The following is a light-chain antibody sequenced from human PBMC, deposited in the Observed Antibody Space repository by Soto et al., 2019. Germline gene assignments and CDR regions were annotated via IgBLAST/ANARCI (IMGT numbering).Light chain of an antibody. CDR3: QRYNSYSKS. Sequence: DIQMTQSPSTLSASVGDRVTITCRASQSISSWLAWYQQKPGKAPKLLISKASSLESGVPSRFSGSGSGTEFTMTISSLQPDEFATYYCQRYNSYSKSFGQGTKVEIK. CDR2: KAS. CDR1: QSISSW. V-gene: IGKV1-5*03. J-gene: IGKJ1*01.